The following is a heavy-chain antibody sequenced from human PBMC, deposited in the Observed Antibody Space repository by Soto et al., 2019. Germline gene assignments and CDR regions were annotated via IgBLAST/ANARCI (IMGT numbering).Heavy chain of an antibody. Sequence: QVQLVESGGGVVQPGRSLRLSCAASGFTFSSYGVHWVRQAPGKGLEWVAVIWYDGSNKYYADSVKGRFTISRDNSKNTLYLQMNSLRAEDTAVYYCARDGRFGKGRTSNWFDPWGQGTLVTVSS. CDR1: GFTFSSYG. J-gene: IGHJ5*02. V-gene: IGHV3-33*01. CDR3: ARDGRFGKGRTSNWFDP. CDR2: IWYDGSNK. D-gene: IGHD3-10*01.